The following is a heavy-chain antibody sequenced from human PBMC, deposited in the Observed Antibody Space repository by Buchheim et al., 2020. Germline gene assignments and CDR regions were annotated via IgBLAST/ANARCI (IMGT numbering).Heavy chain of an antibody. CDR2: IYYSGST. Sequence: QVQLQESGPGLVKPSETLSLTCTVSGGSISSYYWSWIRQPPGKGLEWIGYIYYSGSTNYNPSLKSRVTISVDTSKNQFSLKLSSVTAADTAVYYCARGFPLGYCSGGSCYSTVNFDYWGQGTL. CDR1: GGSISSYY. D-gene: IGHD2-15*01. J-gene: IGHJ4*02. V-gene: IGHV4-59*01. CDR3: ARGFPLGYCSGGSCYSTVNFDY.